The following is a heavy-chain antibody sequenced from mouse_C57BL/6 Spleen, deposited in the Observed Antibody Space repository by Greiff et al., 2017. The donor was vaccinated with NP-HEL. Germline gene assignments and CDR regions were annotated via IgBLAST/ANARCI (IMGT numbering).Heavy chain of an antibody. J-gene: IGHJ4*01. CDR1: GYTFTDYY. Sequence: EVQLQQSGPVLVKPGASVTMSCKASGYTFTDYYMNWVKQSHGKSLEWIGVINPYNGGTSYNQKFKGKATLTVDTSSRTAYMELNNLTSEDSAVYYCARAFLDDWGQGTSVTVSS. CDR3: ARAFLDD. V-gene: IGHV1-19*01. CDR2: INPYNGGT.